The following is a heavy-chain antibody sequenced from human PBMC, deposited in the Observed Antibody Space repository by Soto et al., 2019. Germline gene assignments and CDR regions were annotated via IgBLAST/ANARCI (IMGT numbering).Heavy chain of an antibody. V-gene: IGHV4-34*01. J-gene: IGHJ6*01. CDR1: GGSFSGYY. D-gene: IGHD6-13*01. CDR2: INHSGST. CDR3: ARGGDSRPAVYYYYGMDV. Sequence: QVQLQQWGAGLLKPSETLSLTCAVYGGSFSGYYWSWIRQPPGKGLEWIGEINHSGSTNYNPSLKSGVTISVGTSKNQCSLKLGCVTAAETAVYYCARGGDSRPAVYYYYGMDVWGQGTTVTVSS.